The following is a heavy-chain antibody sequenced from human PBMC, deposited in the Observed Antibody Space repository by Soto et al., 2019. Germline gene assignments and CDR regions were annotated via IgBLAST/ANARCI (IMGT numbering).Heavy chain of an antibody. V-gene: IGHV3-43*01. Sequence: EVQLVESGGVVVQPGGSLRLSCAASGFTFDDYTMHWVRQAPGKGLEWVSLISWDGGSTYYADSVKGRFTISRDNSKKSLYLQMKSLRTEDTALYYCAKDMGSGYDLPDYWGQGTLVTVSS. CDR3: AKDMGSGYDLPDY. CDR1: GFTFDDYT. J-gene: IGHJ4*02. CDR2: ISWDGGST. D-gene: IGHD5-12*01.